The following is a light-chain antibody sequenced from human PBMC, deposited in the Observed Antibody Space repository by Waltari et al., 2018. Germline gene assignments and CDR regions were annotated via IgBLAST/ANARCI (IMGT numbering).Light chain of an antibody. CDR1: NLPSKS. CDR2: DDN. J-gene: IGLJ3*02. Sequence: SYVLSQPPSESVAPGQTAPISCGGSNLPSKSVHWYNQRPGQAPLLVVHDDNVRPSGIPERFSGSKSGNTATLTISGVEAGDVTDYYCQVWDSRTDHWVFGGGTKVTVL. V-gene: IGLV3-21*02. CDR3: QVWDSRTDHWV.